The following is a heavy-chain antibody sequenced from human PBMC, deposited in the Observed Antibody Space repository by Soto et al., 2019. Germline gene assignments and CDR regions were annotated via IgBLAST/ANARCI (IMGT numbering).Heavy chain of an antibody. J-gene: IGHJ4*02. CDR2: IFSNDEK. CDR3: ARIGESGYYEYYFDY. CDR1: GFSLSNARMG. V-gene: IGHV2-26*01. Sequence: QVTLKESGPVLVKPTETLTLTCTVSGFSLSNARMGVSWIRQPPGKALKWLAHIFSNDEKSYSTSLKSRLTISKDTSKSQVVLTMTNMDPVDTATYYCARIGESGYYEYYFDYWGQGTLVTVSS. D-gene: IGHD3-22*01.